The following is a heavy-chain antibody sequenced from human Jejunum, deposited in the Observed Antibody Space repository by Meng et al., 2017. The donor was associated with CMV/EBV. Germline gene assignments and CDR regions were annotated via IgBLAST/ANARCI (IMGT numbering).Heavy chain of an antibody. CDR1: GYPCTDHQ. D-gene: IGHD7-27*01. Sequence: QLRPCGDGVKQAVAPVNISCTTTGYPCTDHQIRRARPARGRGREWVGWISLGKGQTVYGNKFKGRFTVTTDTSTSTAYMELRSLRSDDTAMYYCARDVWGFDYWGQGTLVTVSS. J-gene: IGHJ4*02. CDR2: ISLGKGQT. CDR3: ARDVWGFDY. V-gene: IGHV1-18*04.